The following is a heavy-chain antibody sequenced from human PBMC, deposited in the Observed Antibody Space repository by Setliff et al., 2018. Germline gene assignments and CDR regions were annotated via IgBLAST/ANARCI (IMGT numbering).Heavy chain of an antibody. J-gene: IGHJ5*02. CDR2: IYYSGST. CDR3: ARARYSNFLNWFDP. CDR1: GGSISSSSYY. V-gene: IGHV4-39*07. Sequence: SSETLSLTCTVSGGSISSSSYYWGWIRQPPGKGLEWIGSIYYSGSTYYNPSLKSRVTISVDTSKNQFSLKLSSVTAADTAVYYCARARYSNFLNWFDPWGQGTLVTVSS. D-gene: IGHD4-4*01.